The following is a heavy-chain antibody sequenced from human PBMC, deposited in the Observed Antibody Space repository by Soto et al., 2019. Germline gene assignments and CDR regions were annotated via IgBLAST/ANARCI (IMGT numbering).Heavy chain of an antibody. CDR3: AREYGMDV. CDR1: GYSFHTYA. CDR2: ISGYNGNT. V-gene: IGHV1-18*01. Sequence: DSVNVSCKASGYSFHTYASSWVRQAPGQGLEWVGWISGYNGNTNYAEKFQGRVTLTTDTSTKTAFMELRGLTSDDTAVYYCAREYGMDVWG. J-gene: IGHJ6*02.